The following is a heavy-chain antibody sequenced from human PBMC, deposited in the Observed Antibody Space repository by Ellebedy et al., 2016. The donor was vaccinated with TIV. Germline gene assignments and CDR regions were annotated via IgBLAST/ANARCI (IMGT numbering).Heavy chain of an antibody. Sequence: GESLKISXAASGFTFSSYAMHWVRQAPGKGLEWVAVISYDGSNKYYADSVKGRFTISRDNSKNTLYLQMNSLRAEDTAVYYCARLSGWELLQGFDYWGQGTLVTVSS. CDR2: ISYDGSNK. CDR1: GFTFSSYA. CDR3: ARLSGWELLQGFDY. V-gene: IGHV3-30-3*01. J-gene: IGHJ4*02. D-gene: IGHD1-26*01.